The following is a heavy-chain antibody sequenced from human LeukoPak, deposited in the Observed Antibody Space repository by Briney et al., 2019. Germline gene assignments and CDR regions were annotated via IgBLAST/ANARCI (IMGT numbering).Heavy chain of an antibody. J-gene: IGHJ4*02. Sequence: GGSLRLSCAASGFTFSSYAMSWVRQAPGKGLEWVSAISTSGDNTNYADSVKGRFTISRDNSKNTLYLQMNSLRAEDTAVYYCAKKNGWYKGDFDYWGQGTLVTVSS. CDR1: GFTFSSYA. CDR2: ISTSGDNT. D-gene: IGHD6-19*01. V-gene: IGHV3-23*01. CDR3: AKKNGWYKGDFDY.